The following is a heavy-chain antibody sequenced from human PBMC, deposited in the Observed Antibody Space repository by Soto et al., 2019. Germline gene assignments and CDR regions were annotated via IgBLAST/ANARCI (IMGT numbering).Heavy chain of an antibody. CDR2: INPSGGST. J-gene: IGHJ6*02. D-gene: IGHD5-18*01. V-gene: IGHV1-46*01. CDR1: GYTFTSYY. Sequence: ASVKVSCKASGYTFTSYYMHWVRQAPGQGLEWMGIINPSGGSTSYAQKFQGRVTMTRDTSTSTVYMELSSLRSEDTAVYYCVRDWNTAMVTYYYYGMDVRGQGTTVTVSS. CDR3: VRDWNTAMVTYYYYGMDV.